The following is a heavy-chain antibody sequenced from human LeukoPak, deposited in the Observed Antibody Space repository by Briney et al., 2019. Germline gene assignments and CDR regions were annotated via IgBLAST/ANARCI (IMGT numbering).Heavy chain of an antibody. V-gene: IGHV4-59*01. J-gene: IGHJ4*02. CDR3: ARATRLLADY. Sequence: SETLSLTCTVSGGSISNSYWNWIRQTPGKGLEWITYIYYIGSTNYNPSLQSRVTISVDTSKNQFSLKLRSVTAADTAVYYCARATRLLADYWGQGTLVIVSS. CDR2: IYYIGST. CDR1: GGSISNSY. D-gene: IGHD3-3*02.